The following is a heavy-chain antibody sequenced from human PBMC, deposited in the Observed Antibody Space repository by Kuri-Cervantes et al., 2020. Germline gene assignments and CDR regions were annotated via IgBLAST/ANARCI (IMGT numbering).Heavy chain of an antibody. CDR3: ARAGVAVAATLWD. Sequence: GGSLRLSCAASGFTFSSYWMSWVRQAPGKGLEWVANIKQDGSEKYYVDSVKGRFTISRDNAENSLFLQMANLRDDDTAIYYCARAGVAVAATLWDWGQGTLVTVSS. J-gene: IGHJ4*02. CDR1: GFTFSSYW. CDR2: IKQDGSEK. D-gene: IGHD6-19*01. V-gene: IGHV3-7*01.